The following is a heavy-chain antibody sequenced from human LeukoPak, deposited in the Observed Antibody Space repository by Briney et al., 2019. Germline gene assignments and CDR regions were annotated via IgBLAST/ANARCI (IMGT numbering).Heavy chain of an antibody. Sequence: NPSGTLSLTCAVSGGSISSSHWWSWVRQPPGKGLEWIGEVDHSGSCNYNPSLKSRVTISVDKSNNQFSLKLSSVTAADTAVYYCARETGDPPLFDYWGQGTLLTVSS. J-gene: IGHJ4*02. CDR3: ARETGDPPLFDY. CDR1: GGSISSSHW. CDR2: VDHSGSC. D-gene: IGHD7-27*01. V-gene: IGHV4-4*02.